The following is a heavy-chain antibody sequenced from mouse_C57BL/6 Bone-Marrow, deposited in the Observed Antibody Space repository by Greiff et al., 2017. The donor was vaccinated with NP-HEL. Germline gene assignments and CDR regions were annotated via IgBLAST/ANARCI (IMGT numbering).Heavy chain of an antibody. V-gene: IGHV1-50*01. D-gene: IGHD2-4*01. CDR1: GYTFTSYW. CDR3: ARYDSYWYFDV. Sequence: QVQLQQPGAELVKPGASVKLSCKASGYTFTSYWLQWVKQRPGQGLEWIGEIDPSDSYTNYNQKFKGKATLTVDTSSSTAYMQLSSLTSEDSAVYYCARYDSYWYFDVWGTGTTVTGSS. CDR2: IDPSDSYT. J-gene: IGHJ1*03.